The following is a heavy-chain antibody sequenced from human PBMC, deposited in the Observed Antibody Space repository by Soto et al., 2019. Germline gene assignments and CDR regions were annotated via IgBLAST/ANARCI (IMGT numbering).Heavy chain of an antibody. CDR1: GGSISSSSYY. D-gene: IGHD6-19*01. Sequence: SETLSLTCTVSGGSISSSSYYWGWIRQPPGKGLEWIGSIYYSGSTYYNPSLKSRVTISVDTSKNQFSLKLSSVTAADTAVYYCASQIAVAASDAFDIWGQGTMVTVSS. CDR2: IYYSGST. V-gene: IGHV4-39*01. CDR3: ASQIAVAASDAFDI. J-gene: IGHJ3*02.